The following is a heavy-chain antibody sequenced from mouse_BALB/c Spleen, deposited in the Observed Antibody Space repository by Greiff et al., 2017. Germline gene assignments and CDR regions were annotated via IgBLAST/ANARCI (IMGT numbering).Heavy chain of an antibody. CDR1: GFTFTDYY. V-gene: IGHV7-3*02. D-gene: IGHD2-10*02. J-gene: IGHJ3*01. CDR2: IRNKANGYTT. Sequence: EVKVVESGGGLVQPGGSLRLSCATSGFTFTDYYMSWVRQPPGKALEWLGFIRNKANGYTTEYSASVKGRFTISRDNPQSILYLQMNTLRAEDSATYYCARDGASVYGNFAYWGQGTLVTVSA. CDR3: ARDGASVYGNFAY.